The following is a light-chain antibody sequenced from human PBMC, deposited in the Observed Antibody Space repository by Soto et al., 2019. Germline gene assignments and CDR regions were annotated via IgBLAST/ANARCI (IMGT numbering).Light chain of an antibody. CDR1: QSVGSY. CDR3: QQRSDCPST. Sequence: EIVLTQSPATLSLSPGDRATLSCRASQSVGSYLGWYQQRPGQAPRLLIYDASNRATGIPARFSGSGSGTDFTLTISSLEPEDFAVYDCQQRSDCPSTFGGGTKVEIK. CDR2: DAS. J-gene: IGKJ4*01. V-gene: IGKV3-11*01.